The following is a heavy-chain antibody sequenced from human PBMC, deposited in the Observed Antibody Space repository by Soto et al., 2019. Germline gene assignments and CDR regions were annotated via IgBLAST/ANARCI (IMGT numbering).Heavy chain of an antibody. D-gene: IGHD3-10*01. CDR2: IYHSGST. Sequence: PSETLSLTCAVSGYSISSGYYWGWIRQPPGKGLEWIGSIYHSGSTYYNPSLKSRVTISVDTSKNQFSLKLSSVTAADTAVYYCVLREGFGELLYAFDIWGQGTMVTASS. CDR1: GYSISSGYY. V-gene: IGHV4-38-2*01. J-gene: IGHJ3*02. CDR3: VLREGFGELLYAFDI.